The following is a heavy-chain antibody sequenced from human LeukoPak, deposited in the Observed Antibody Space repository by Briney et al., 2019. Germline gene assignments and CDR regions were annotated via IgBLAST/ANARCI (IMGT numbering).Heavy chain of an antibody. CDR3: ARGMVMVRGVFDYYYYYYMDV. Sequence: ASVKVSCKASGYTFTGYYMHWVRQAPGQGLEWMGWINPNSGGTNYAQKFQGRVTMTEDTSTDTAYMELSSLRSEDTAVYYCARGMVMVRGVFDYYYYYYMDVWGKGTTVTISS. CDR1: GYTFTGYY. V-gene: IGHV1-2*02. D-gene: IGHD3-10*01. J-gene: IGHJ6*03. CDR2: INPNSGGT.